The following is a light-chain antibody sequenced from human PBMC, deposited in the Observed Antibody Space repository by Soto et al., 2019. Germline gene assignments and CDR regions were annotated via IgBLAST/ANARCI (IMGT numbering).Light chain of an antibody. V-gene: IGKV3-11*01. CDR1: QSVSYY. J-gene: IGKJ1*01. CDR2: DAS. CDR3: QQRSSWPQT. Sequence: EIVVTQSPATLSLSPGERATLSCRASQSVSYYLAWYQQKPGQAPRLLIYDASNRATGIPARFSGSGSGTDFTLTISSLEPEDFEVYYCQQRSSWPQTFGQGTKVDIK.